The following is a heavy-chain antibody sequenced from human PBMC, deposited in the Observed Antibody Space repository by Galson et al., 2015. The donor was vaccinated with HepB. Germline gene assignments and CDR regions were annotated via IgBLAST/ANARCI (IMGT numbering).Heavy chain of an antibody. CDR3: ARGYHRTESDAFDI. V-gene: IGHV1-69*01. CDR2: IIPIFGTA. Sequence: QSGAEVKKPGESLKVSCKASGGTFSSYAISWVRQAPGQGLEWMGGIIPIFGTANYAQKFQGRVTITADESTSTAYMELSSLRSEDTAVYYCARGYHRTESDAFDIWGQGTMVTVSS. D-gene: IGHD3-16*02. J-gene: IGHJ3*02. CDR1: GGTFSSYA.